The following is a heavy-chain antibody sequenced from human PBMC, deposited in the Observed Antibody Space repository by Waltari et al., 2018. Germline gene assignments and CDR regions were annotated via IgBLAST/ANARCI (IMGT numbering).Heavy chain of an antibody. D-gene: IGHD3-10*01. J-gene: IGHJ3*02. V-gene: IGHV3-7*01. CDR3: ARGGMGWYRYGWGAFDI. CDR1: GFTFTTYW. Sequence: EVQLVESGGVLVQPGGSLRLSRAASGFTFTTYWCNWGRQAPGKGLGWVASIKQDGSEKYYGGSVKGRFTISRANSKNSLYLQMNSLRAEDTAMYYCARGGMGWYRYGWGAFDIWGQGTKVTVSS. CDR2: IKQDGSEK.